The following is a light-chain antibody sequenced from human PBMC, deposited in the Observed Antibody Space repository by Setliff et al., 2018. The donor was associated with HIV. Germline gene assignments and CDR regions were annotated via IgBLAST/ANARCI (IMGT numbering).Light chain of an antibody. Sequence: QSVLTQPPSVSGAPGQRITISCTGSSSNIGAYEVHWYQQLPGTAPKLLIYGNNLWPLGVPDRFSGSKSGTSASLAITGLQPEDEGDYYCQSYDSLSGSRVFGTGTKVTVL. CDR1: SSNIGAYE. CDR3: QSYDSLSGSRV. J-gene: IGLJ1*01. V-gene: IGLV1-40*01. CDR2: GNN.